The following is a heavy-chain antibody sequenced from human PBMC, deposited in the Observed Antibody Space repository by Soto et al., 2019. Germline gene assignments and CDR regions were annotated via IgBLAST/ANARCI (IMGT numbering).Heavy chain of an antibody. CDR1: GYTFTSYG. Sequence: ASVKVSCKASGYTFTSYGISWVRQAPGQGLEWMGWISAYNGNTNYAQKLQGRVTMTTDTSTSTAYMELRSLRSDDTAVYYCARDLTPSLPYYYGSGSYYRGQTHDYWGQGTLVTVSS. CDR2: ISAYNGNT. J-gene: IGHJ4*02. V-gene: IGHV1-18*01. D-gene: IGHD3-10*01. CDR3: ARDLTPSLPYYYGSGSYYRGQTHDY.